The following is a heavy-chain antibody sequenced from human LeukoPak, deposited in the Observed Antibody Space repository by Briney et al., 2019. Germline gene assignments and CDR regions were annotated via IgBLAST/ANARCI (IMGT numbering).Heavy chain of an antibody. CDR3: AREGGAYCSSTSCSFEKYNWFDP. V-gene: IGHV1-2*06. J-gene: IGHJ5*02. CDR1: GYTSTGYY. Sequence: ASVKVSCKASGYTSTGYYMHWVRQAPGQGLEWMGRINPNSGGTNYAQKFQGRVTMTRDTSISTAYMELSRLRYDDTAVYYCAREGGAYCSSTSCSFEKYNWFDPWGQGTLVTVSS. D-gene: IGHD2-2*01. CDR2: INPNSGGT.